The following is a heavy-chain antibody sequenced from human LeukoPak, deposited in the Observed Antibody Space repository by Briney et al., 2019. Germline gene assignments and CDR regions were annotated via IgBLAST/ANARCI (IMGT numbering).Heavy chain of an antibody. D-gene: IGHD3-22*01. CDR1: GFTFSSYS. J-gene: IGHJ4*02. CDR3: AREVITDSNY. Sequence: GGSLRLSCAASGFTFSSYSMNWVRQAPGRGLEWVSSISSSSSYIYYADSVKGRFTISRDNAKNSLYLQMNSLRAEDTAVCYCAREVITDSNYWGQGTLVTVSS. CDR2: ISSSSSYI. V-gene: IGHV3-21*01.